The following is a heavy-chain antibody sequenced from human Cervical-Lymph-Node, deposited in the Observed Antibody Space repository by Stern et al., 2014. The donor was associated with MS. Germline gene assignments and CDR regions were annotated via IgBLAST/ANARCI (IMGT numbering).Heavy chain of an antibody. J-gene: IGHJ3*02. CDR2: ITSSGSSR. V-gene: IGHV3-11*01. CDR3: ASPGPLNTFDI. D-gene: IGHD2/OR15-2a*01. CDR1: GFAFSDHY. Sequence: VQLVASGGGLVKPGGSLRLSCVASGFAFSDHYMNWIRQAPGRGLEWVSYITSSGSSRYYVDSVKGRFIISRDNAKNALYLQMNSLRVEDTAVYYCASPGPLNTFDIWGQGTMVTVSS.